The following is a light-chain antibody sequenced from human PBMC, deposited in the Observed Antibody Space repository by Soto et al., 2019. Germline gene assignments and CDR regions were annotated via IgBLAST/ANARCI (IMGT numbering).Light chain of an antibody. Sequence: EIVMTQSPATRSLSPGETTRLSCRASQSINSDVAWYQQKVGQTPRLLIHGASTRAPGIAARFSGSGSGTEFTLTISGITSEDFATYYCQHYGSSGTFGQGTKVDIK. J-gene: IGKJ1*01. CDR1: QSINSD. V-gene: IGKV3D-15*01. CDR2: GAS. CDR3: QHYGSSGT.